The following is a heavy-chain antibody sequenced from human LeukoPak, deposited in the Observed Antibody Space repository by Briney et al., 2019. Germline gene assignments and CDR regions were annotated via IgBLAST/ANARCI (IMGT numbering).Heavy chain of an antibody. CDR3: ARGQHYYDSSSFDY. J-gene: IGHJ4*02. CDR2: IIPIFGTA. Sequence: SVKVSCKASGGTFSSYAISWVRQAPGQGLEWMGGIIPIFGTANYAQKFQGRVTITADESTSTAYMELSSLRSEDTAVYYCARGQHYYDSSSFDYWGQGTLVTVSS. CDR1: GGTFSSYA. D-gene: IGHD3-22*01. V-gene: IGHV1-69*13.